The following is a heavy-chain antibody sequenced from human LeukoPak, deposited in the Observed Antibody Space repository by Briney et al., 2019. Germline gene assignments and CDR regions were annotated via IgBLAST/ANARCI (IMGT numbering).Heavy chain of an antibody. CDR1: GYTFTSDG. CDR2: INPNSGGT. Sequence: ASVKVSCKASGYTFTSDGISWVRQAPGQGLEWMGWINPNSGGTNYAQKFQGRVTMTRDTSISTAYMELSRLRSDDTAVYYCARGFDFWSGYYFFDYWGQGTLVTVSS. CDR3: ARGFDFWSGYYFFDY. J-gene: IGHJ4*02. V-gene: IGHV1-2*02. D-gene: IGHD3-3*01.